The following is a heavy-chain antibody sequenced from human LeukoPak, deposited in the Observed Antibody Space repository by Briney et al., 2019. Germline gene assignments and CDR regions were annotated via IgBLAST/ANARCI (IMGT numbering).Heavy chain of an antibody. Sequence: SETLSLTCTVSGGSISSSYWTWIRQPPGKGLEWIGYIYYSGSTNYNPSLKSRVTISVDTSKNQFSLNLSSVTVADTAVYYCASAIAEDFYYYYMDVWGKGTTVTVSS. V-gene: IGHV4-59*01. J-gene: IGHJ6*03. CDR3: ASAIAEDFYYYYMDV. D-gene: IGHD1-14*01. CDR2: IYYSGST. CDR1: GGSISSSY.